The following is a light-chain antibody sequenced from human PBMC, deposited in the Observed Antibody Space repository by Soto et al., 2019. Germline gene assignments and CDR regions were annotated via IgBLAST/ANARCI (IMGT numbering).Light chain of an antibody. CDR2: GAS. V-gene: IGKV3-20*01. CDR3: QQYGGLWT. Sequence: EIVLTQSPGTLSLSPGERATLSCRASESVSSNFLAWYQQKPGQAPRLLIYGASRRATGIPDRFSGGGSGTDFTLTISRLEPEDFAVYYCQQYGGLWTFGQGTKVEIK. J-gene: IGKJ1*01. CDR1: ESVSSNF.